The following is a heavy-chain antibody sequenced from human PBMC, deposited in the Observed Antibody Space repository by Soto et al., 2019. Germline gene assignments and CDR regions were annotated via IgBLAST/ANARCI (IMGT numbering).Heavy chain of an antibody. CDR2: IYPGDYDT. D-gene: IGHD6-6*01. CDR1: GYSFTSYW. CDR3: ARGAYSSLSSYYYYGMDV. Sequence: GESLKISCKGSGYSFTSYWIGWVRQMPGKGLEWMGIIYPGDYDTRYSPSFQGQVTISADTSISTAYLQWSRLKASDTAMYYCARGAYSSLSSYYYYGMDVWGQGTTVTVSS. J-gene: IGHJ6*02. V-gene: IGHV5-51*01.